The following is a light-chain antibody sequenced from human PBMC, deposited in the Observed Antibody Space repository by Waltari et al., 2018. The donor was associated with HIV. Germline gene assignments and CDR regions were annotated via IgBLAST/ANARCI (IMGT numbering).Light chain of an antibody. Sequence: QSALTQFASVSGSPGQPITISCTGTSSDVGHYHPVSWYQQHPGKAPKLMIYEGSKRPSGVANRFSGSKSGNTASLTISGLQAEDEADYYCCSYANRSRVFGGGTKVTVL. J-gene: IGLJ2*01. CDR2: EGS. CDR3: CSYANRSRV. V-gene: IGLV2-23*01. CDR1: SSDVGHYHP.